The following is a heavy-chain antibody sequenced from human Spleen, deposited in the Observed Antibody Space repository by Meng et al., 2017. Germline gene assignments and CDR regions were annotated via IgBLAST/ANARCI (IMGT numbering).Heavy chain of an antibody. CDR3: AKYSYGLGDYFDY. CDR2: LSGGGFTT. D-gene: IGHD3-10*01. J-gene: IGHJ4*02. V-gene: IGHV3-23*01. Sequence: GESLKISCAASGFTFSSYWMYWVRQAPGKGLEWLAALSGGGFTTYYADSVKGRFTISRHNSKNTLYLQVNSLRAEDTALYYCAKYSYGLGDYFDYWGQGALVTVSS. CDR1: GFTFSSYW.